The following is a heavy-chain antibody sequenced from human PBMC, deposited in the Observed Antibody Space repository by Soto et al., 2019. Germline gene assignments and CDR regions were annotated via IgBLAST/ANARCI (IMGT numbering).Heavy chain of an antibody. V-gene: IGHV4-39*01. J-gene: IGHJ4*02. CDR1: GGSTNSRRDY. CDR3: ARQPRGPGYGERGLYFDH. Sequence: TSETLSLTCTVSGGSTNSRRDYWGWIRQPPGKGLEWIGSVYYSWSTHDNPSLQSRVTISVDTSRNQFSLNLISVTAADTAIYFCARQPRGPGYGERGLYFDHWGQGTLVTVSS. D-gene: IGHD3-16*01. CDR2: VYYSWST.